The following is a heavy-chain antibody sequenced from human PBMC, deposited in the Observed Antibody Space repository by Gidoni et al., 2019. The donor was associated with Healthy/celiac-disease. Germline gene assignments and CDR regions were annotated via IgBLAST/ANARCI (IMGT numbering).Heavy chain of an antibody. J-gene: IGHJ5*02. D-gene: IGHD3-10*01. CDR1: GGSISSGGYY. CDR3: AREASVRGKGWFDP. CDR2: IYYSGST. V-gene: IGHV4-31*03. Sequence: QVQLQESGPGLVKPSQTLSLTCTVSGGSISSGGYYWSWIRQHPGKGLEWIGYIYYSGSTYYNPSLNSRVTISVDTSKNQFSLKLSSVTAADTAVYYCAREASVRGKGWFDPWGQGTLVTVSS.